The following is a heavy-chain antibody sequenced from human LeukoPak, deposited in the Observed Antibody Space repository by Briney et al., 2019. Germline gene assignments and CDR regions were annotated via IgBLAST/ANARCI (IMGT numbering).Heavy chain of an antibody. J-gene: IGHJ5*02. D-gene: IGHD5-18*01. Sequence: SAKVSCKASGGTFSSYAISWVRQAPGQGLEWMGGIIPIFGTANYAQKFQGRVTITADESTSTAYMELRSLRSDDTAVYYCAIRGYSYVGEVDPWGQGTLVTVSS. CDR2: IIPIFGTA. CDR3: AIRGYSYVGEVDP. CDR1: GGTFSSYA. V-gene: IGHV1-69*13.